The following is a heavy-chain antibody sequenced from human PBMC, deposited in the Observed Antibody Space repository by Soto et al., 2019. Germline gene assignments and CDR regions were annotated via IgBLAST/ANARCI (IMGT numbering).Heavy chain of an antibody. CDR2: ISGSGGST. D-gene: IGHD3-22*01. V-gene: IGHV3-23*01. CDR3: ATPVYYYDSSGYYQQYYFDY. CDR1: GFTFSSYA. J-gene: IGHJ4*02. Sequence: GSLRLSCAASGFTFSSYAMSWVRQAPGKGLEWVSAISGSGGSTYYADSVKGRFTISRDNSKNTLYLQMNSLRAEDTAVYYCATPVYYYDSSGYYQQYYFDYWGQGTLVTVSS.